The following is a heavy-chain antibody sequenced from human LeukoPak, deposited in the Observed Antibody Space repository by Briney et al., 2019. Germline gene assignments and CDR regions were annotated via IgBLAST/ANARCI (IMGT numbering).Heavy chain of an antibody. CDR1: GYTFTSYA. CDR3: ARERVVAATPPYYYYGMDV. J-gene: IGHJ6*02. Sequence: GASVKVSCKAFGYTFTSYAMHWVGQAPGQRLEWMGWINAGNGNTKYSQKFQGRVTITRDTSASTAYMELSSLRSEDTAVYYCARERVVAATPPYYYYGMDVWGQGTTVTVSS. CDR2: INAGNGNT. V-gene: IGHV1-3*01. D-gene: IGHD2-15*01.